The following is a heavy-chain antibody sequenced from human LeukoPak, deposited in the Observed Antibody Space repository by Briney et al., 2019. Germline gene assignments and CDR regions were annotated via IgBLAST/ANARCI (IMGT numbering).Heavy chain of an antibody. D-gene: IGHD3-22*01. Sequence: PGGSLRLSCAASGFTFSSYSMNWVRQAPGKGLEWFSGISGSGGGTYYADSVKGRFTISRDNSKNTLYLQMNSLRAEDTAVYYCAKEAYYYDSSGYRYPGDYWGQGTLVTVSS. CDR1: GFTFSSYS. CDR2: ISGSGGGT. V-gene: IGHV3-23*01. CDR3: AKEAYYYDSSGYRYPGDY. J-gene: IGHJ4*02.